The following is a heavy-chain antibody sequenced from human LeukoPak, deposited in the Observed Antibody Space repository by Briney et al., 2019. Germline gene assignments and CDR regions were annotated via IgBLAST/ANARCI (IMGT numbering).Heavy chain of an antibody. CDR2: INSGGST. V-gene: IGHV3-66*04. CDR3: ARPGSTGPFAY. J-gene: IGHJ4*02. Sequence: PGGSLRLSCAASGFTVSSNYMSWVRQAPGKGLEWVSVINSGGSTYYADSVKGRFTISRDNSKNTLYLQMNSLRAEDTAVYYCARPGSTGPFAYWGQGTLVTVSS. CDR1: GFTVSSNY.